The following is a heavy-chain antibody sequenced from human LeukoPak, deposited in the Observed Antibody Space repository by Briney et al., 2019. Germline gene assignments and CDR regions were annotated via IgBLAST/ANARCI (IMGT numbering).Heavy chain of an antibody. CDR3: ARIVGVQVDC. V-gene: IGHV6-1*01. J-gene: IGHJ4*02. CDR1: GDSVSSNSAA. CDR2: TYYKSKQNK. D-gene: IGHD3-22*01. Sequence: SQTLALTCAISGDSVSSNSAAWNWIRQSPSRVLELLRRTYYKSKQNKHCAVSVKSRITIKPDTSKHQFSLQLNSVAPEDTAVYYCARIVGVQVDCWGQATVVTDSS.